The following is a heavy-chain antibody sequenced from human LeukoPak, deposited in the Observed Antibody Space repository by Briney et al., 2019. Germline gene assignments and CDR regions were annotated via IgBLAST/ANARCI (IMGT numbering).Heavy chain of an antibody. Sequence: GESLKISCKGSGYTFTTNWIGWVRQMPGKGLEWMGIIYPGDSGTRYSPSFQGQVTISADKSISTAYLQWSSLKASDTAMYYCARPRSGWALDYWGQGTLVTVSS. CDR3: ARPRSGWALDY. V-gene: IGHV5-51*01. CDR2: IYPGDSGT. D-gene: IGHD6-19*01. CDR1: GYTFTTNW. J-gene: IGHJ4*02.